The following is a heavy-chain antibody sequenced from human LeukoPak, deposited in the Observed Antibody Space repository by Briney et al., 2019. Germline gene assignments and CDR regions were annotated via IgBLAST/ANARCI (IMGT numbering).Heavy chain of an antibody. CDR2: MSYDGTSG. CDR1: GFTFSTYG. CDR3: ARAVTSTEGY. J-gene: IGHJ4*02. Sequence: PGRSLRLSCAASGFTFSTYGMHWVRQAPGKGLEWVATMSYDGTSGYFTDSVKGRFTISRDNAQKSLYLEMNSLRAEDTAVYYCARAVTSTEGYWGQGTLVTVSS. V-gene: IGHV3-30*03.